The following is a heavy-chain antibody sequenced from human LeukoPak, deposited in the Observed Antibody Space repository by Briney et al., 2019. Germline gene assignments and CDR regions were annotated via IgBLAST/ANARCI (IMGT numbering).Heavy chain of an antibody. CDR3: AGQYGGYSSFDY. CDR1: GGSISSSY. D-gene: IGHD4-23*01. J-gene: IGHJ4*02. CDR2: IHYSGST. V-gene: IGHV4-59*08. Sequence: PSETLSLTCTVSGGSISSSYWSWIRQPPGKGLEWIAYIHYSGSTNYNPSLKSRVTISVDTSKNQFSLKLSPVTATDTAVYYCAGQYGGYSSFDYWGQGTLVTVSS.